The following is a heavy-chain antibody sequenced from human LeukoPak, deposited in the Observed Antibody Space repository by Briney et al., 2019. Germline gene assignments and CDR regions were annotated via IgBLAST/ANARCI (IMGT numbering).Heavy chain of an antibody. J-gene: IGHJ4*02. D-gene: IGHD3/OR15-3a*01. CDR1: GYTFTDYY. V-gene: IGHV1-2*02. Sequence: GASVKVSCKTSGYTFTDYYMHWVRQAPGQGLEWVGWINPKSGDTHYAQKFQGRVTMTRDTSIITAYMDLSSLRSDDTAMYYCATEGQAGDWYSLDYWGQGTPVTVSS. CDR2: INPKSGDT. CDR3: ATEGQAGDWYSLDY.